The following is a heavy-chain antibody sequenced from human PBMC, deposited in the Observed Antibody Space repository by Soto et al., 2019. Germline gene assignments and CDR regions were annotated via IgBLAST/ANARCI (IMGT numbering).Heavy chain of an antibody. J-gene: IGHJ5*02. CDR1: GFTFSSYA. CDR3: AKDRGWANWFDP. CDR2: ISGSGGST. Sequence: EVQLLESGGGLVQPGGSLRLSCAASGFTFSSYAMSWVHQAPGKGLEWVSAISGSGGSTYYADSVKGRFTISRDNSKNTLYLQMNSLRAEDTAVYYCAKDRGWANWFDPWGQGTLVTVSS. D-gene: IGHD6-19*01. V-gene: IGHV3-23*01.